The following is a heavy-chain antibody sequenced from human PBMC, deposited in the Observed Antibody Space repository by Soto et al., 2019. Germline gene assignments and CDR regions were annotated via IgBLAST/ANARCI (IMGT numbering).Heavy chain of an antibody. CDR2: IYYIGSS. J-gene: IGHJ6*02. Sequence: QVQLQESGPGLVKPSETLSLTCAVSGGSITNYYWTWIRQPPGMGLEWIGYIYYIGSSNYNPSLXXXXXXXXXXXXXXXXXXXXXXXXXXXXXXXXXXXXXXDYYYYGLDVWGQGTTVTVSS. CDR1: GGSITNYY. CDR3: XXXXXXDYYYYGLDV. V-gene: IGHV4-59*01.